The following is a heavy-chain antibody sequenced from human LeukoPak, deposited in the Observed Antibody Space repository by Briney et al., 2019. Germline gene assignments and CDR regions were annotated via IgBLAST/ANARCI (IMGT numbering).Heavy chain of an antibody. CDR1: GITFSTTY. CDR3: ARDPNYYGSGSYRLEY. J-gene: IGHJ4*02. V-gene: IGHV3-53*05. Sequence: GGSLRLSCAASGITFSTTYMSWVRQAPGKGLEWGSIIYSGGSTYYADSVKGRFTISRDNSKNTLYLQMNSLRAEDTAVYYCARDPNYYGSGSYRLEYWGQGTLVTVSS. D-gene: IGHD3-10*01. CDR2: IYSGGST.